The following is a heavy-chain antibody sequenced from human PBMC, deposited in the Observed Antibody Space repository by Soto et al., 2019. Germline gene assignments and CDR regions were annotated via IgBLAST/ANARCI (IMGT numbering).Heavy chain of an antibody. D-gene: IGHD2-21*02. CDR3: ARGGLAYCGGDCYSVWFDP. CDR1: GYTLTELS. V-gene: IGHV1-24*01. J-gene: IGHJ5*02. Sequence: GASVKVSCKVSGYTLTELSMHWVRQAPGKGLEWMGGFDPEDGETIYAQKFQGRVTMTEDTSTDTAYMELSSLRSEDTAVYYCARGGLAYCGGDCYSVWFDPWGQGTLVTVSS. CDR2: FDPEDGET.